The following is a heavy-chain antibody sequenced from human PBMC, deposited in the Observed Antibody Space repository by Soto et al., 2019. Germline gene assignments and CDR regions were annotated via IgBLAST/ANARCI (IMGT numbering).Heavy chain of an antibody. CDR3: ARARVEMAFDY. CDR2: IYYSGST. CDR1: GGSISSYY. V-gene: IGHV4-59*01. J-gene: IGHJ4*02. Sequence: SETLSLTCTVSGGSISSYYWSWIRQPPGKGLEWIGYIYYSGSTNYNPSFKSRVTISVDTSKNQFSLKLSSVTAADTAVYYCARARVEMAFDYWGQGTRVIVSS.